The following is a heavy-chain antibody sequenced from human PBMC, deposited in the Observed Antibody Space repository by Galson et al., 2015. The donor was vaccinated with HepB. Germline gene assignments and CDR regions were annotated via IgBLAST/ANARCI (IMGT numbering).Heavy chain of an antibody. CDR3: TRQGDTIDY. J-gene: IGHJ4*02. Sequence: SLRLSCAASGFIFSDSDIHWIRQASGKGLEWVGYIRRKDRNYATAYAESVEGRFTISRDESMNTAYLQMNSLKTEDTAVYYCTRQGDTIDYWGQGTWVTVSS. CDR2: IRRKDRNYAT. CDR1: GFIFSDSD. D-gene: IGHD3-16*01. V-gene: IGHV3-73*01.